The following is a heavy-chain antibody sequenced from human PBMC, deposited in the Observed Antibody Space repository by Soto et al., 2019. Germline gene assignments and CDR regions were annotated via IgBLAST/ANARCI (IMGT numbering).Heavy chain of an antibody. CDR3: ARHSGSSGYSLYFDY. J-gene: IGHJ4*02. D-gene: IGHD3-22*01. Sequence: PSETLSLTCTVSGGSISSYYWSWIRQPPGKGLEWIGYIYYSGSTNYNPSLKSRVTISVDTSKNQFSLKLSSVTAADTAVYYCARHSGSSGYSLYFDYWGQGTLVTISS. V-gene: IGHV4-59*08. CDR2: IYYSGST. CDR1: GGSISSYY.